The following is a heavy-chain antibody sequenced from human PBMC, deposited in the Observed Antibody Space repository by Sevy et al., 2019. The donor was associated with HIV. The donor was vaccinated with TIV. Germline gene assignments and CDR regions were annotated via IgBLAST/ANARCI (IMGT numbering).Heavy chain of an antibody. J-gene: IGHJ4*02. Sequence: GGFLRLSCAASGFTFSSYAMHWVRQAPGKGLEWVAVISYDGSNKYYADSVKGRFTISRDNSKNTLYLQMNSLRAEDMHEYYCAREESGYDYDFDYWGQGTLVTVSS. D-gene: IGHD5-12*01. CDR1: GFTFSSYA. CDR3: AREESGYDYDFDY. V-gene: IGHV3-30-3*01. CDR2: ISYDGSNK.